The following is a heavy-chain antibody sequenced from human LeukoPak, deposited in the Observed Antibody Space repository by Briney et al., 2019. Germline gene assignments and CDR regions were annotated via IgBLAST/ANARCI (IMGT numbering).Heavy chain of an antibody. V-gene: IGHV4-34*01. CDR1: GGSLSGYY. Sequence: SETLSLTCAVYGGSLSGYYWSWIRQPPGKGLEWIGEINHSGSTNYNPSLKSRVTISVDTSKNQFSLKLSSVTAADTAVYYCAREGPMFDSGSYSKSLGYWGQGILVTVSS. CDR2: INHSGST. CDR3: AREGPMFDSGSYSKSLGY. D-gene: IGHD3-10*01. J-gene: IGHJ4*02.